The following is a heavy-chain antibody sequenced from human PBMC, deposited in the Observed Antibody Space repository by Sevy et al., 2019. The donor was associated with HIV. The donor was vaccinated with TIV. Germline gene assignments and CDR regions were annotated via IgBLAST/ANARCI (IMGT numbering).Heavy chain of an antibody. V-gene: IGHV3-33*01. CDR3: ARGGYYYDNAAYYALDS. CDR1: GFTCSNYA. CDR2: IWSDGAYQ. D-gene: IGHD3-22*01. J-gene: IGHJ4*02. Sequence: GGSLRLSCAATGFTCSNYAMHWVRQAPGKGMEWVAIIWSDGAYQYHGDSVKGRLTISRANSKNTLYLQMNNVRVEDTAVYYCARGGYYYDNAAYYALDSWGQGTLVTVSS.